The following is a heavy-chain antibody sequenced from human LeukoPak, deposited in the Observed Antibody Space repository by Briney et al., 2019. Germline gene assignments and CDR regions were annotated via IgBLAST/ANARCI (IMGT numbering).Heavy chain of an antibody. CDR3: VRGNYFDY. J-gene: IGHJ4*02. V-gene: IGHV3-74*01. Sequence: PGGSLRLSCAASRFTFSNYWTHWVRQTPGKGLVWVSHINSYGSITDYADSVKGRFTISRDNAKNTLYLQMNSLRAEDTAVYYCVRGNYFDYWGQGTLVTVSS. CDR1: RFTFSNYW. CDR2: INSYGSIT.